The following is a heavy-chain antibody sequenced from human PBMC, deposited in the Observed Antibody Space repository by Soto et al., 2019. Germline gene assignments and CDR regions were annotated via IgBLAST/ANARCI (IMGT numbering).Heavy chain of an antibody. CDR1: GFTFSDHY. Sequence: QVQLVESGGGLVKPGGSLRLSCAASGFTFSDHYMSWIRQAPGMGLAWVAYISGSGFTIYNADSVKGRFTIPRDNAKNSLYLQMDSLRAEDTAVYYCARNTLSAAGSDNYGLDVWGRGTTVAVSS. V-gene: IGHV3-11*01. CDR3: ARNTLSAAGSDNYGLDV. CDR2: ISGSGFTI. J-gene: IGHJ6*02. D-gene: IGHD6-13*01.